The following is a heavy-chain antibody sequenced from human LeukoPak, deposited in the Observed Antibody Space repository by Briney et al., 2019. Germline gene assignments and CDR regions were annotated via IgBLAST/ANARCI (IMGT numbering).Heavy chain of an antibody. V-gene: IGHV3-74*01. Sequence: GGSLRLSCAASGFSLNSYWMHWVRQAPGQGLVWVSRINSEGSSTDYADSVKGRFTISRDYAKNTLYLQMNSLRAEDTAVYYCARVGITMVRTDAFDIWGLGTMVTVSS. CDR3: ARVGITMVRTDAFDI. CDR2: INSEGSST. D-gene: IGHD3-10*01. J-gene: IGHJ3*02. CDR1: GFSLNSYW.